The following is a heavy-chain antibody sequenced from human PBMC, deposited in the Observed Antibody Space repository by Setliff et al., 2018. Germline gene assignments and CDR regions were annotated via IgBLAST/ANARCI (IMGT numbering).Heavy chain of an antibody. CDR2: INPDGSEK. J-gene: IGHJ4*02. Sequence: QPGGSLRLSCGASGFTYNNCWVSWVRQAPGKGLEWLASINPDGSEKYYVDSVKGRFTTSRDNAKNSLSLQMNSLRTEDTAVYYCFGAGTCSYWGQGTLVTVSS. CDR1: GFTYNNCW. D-gene: IGHD3-10*01. CDR3: FGAGTCSY. V-gene: IGHV3-7*01.